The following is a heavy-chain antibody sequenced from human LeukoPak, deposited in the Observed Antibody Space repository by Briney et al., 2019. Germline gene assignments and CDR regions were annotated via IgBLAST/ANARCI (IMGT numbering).Heavy chain of an antibody. Sequence: SETLSLTCTVSGGSISSYYWSWIRQPPGKGLEWIGYIYYSGSTNYNPSLKSRVTISVDTSKNQFSLKLSSVTAADTAVYYCARDQWLGKNWFQPTGQGTPVTVSS. J-gene: IGHJ5*02. CDR3: ARDQWLGKNWFQP. CDR2: IYYSGST. CDR1: GGSISSYY. D-gene: IGHD5-12*01. V-gene: IGHV4-59*01.